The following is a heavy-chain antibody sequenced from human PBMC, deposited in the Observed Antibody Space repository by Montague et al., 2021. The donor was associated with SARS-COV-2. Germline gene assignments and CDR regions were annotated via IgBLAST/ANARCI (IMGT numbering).Heavy chain of an antibody. CDR1: GGSISSSNW. CDR2: IFHSGTT. CDR3: AGSSIAGGQHWFDP. D-gene: IGHD6-6*01. Sequence: SETLSLTCAVSGGSISSSNWWSWVRPPPGKGLEWIGEIFHSGTTNYHPSLKSRVTISIDKSKNQFSLKLRSVTAAATALYFCAGSSIAGGQHWFDPWGQGSLVTVSS. J-gene: IGHJ5*02. V-gene: IGHV4-4*02.